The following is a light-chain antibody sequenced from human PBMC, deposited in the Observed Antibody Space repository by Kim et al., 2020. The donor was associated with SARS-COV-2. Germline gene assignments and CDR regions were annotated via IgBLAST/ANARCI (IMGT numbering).Light chain of an antibody. V-gene: IGKV3-20*01. CDR3: QQYVSSSWT. J-gene: IGKJ1*01. CDR1: QSLTTNY. Sequence: EIVLTQSPGTVSLSPGERATLSCRASQSLTTNYLAWYQQKPGQAPTLLIYGASSRATNIPDRFSGSGSGTDFTLTISRLEPEDFAVYFCQQYVSSSWTFGLGTKVDIK. CDR2: GAS.